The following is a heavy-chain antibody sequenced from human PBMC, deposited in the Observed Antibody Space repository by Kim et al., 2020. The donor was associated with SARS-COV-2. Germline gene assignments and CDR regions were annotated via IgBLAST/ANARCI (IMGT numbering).Heavy chain of an antibody. CDR3: AKDLTDSSGYHDAFDI. J-gene: IGHJ3*02. D-gene: IGHD3-22*01. CDR1: GFTFSSYG. V-gene: IGHV3-30*18. Sequence: GGSLRLSCAASGFTFSSYGMHWVRQAPGKGLEWVAVISYDGSNKYYADSVKGRFTISRDNSKNTLYLQMNSLRAEDTAVYYCAKDLTDSSGYHDAFDIWGQGTMVTVSS. CDR2: ISYDGSNK.